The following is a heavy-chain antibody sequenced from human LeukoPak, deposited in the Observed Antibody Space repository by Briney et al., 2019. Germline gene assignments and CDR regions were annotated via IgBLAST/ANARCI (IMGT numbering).Heavy chain of an antibody. J-gene: IGHJ6*02. V-gene: IGHV3-7*01. CDR3: ARAQSGHCSSTSCYDYGMDV. D-gene: IGHD2-2*01. Sequence: GGSLRLSCAASTFTFSNYWMSWVRQAPGKGLEWVANINQNGSEKYYADSVKGRFTFSRDNAKNSLYLQVNCLRAEDTAVYYCARAQSGHCSSTSCYDYGMDVWGQGTTVTVSS. CDR2: INQNGSEK. CDR1: TFTFSNYW.